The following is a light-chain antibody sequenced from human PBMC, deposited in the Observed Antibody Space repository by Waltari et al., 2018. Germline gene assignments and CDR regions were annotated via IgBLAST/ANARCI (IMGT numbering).Light chain of an antibody. CDR3: QQHSNYWT. CDR2: KAS. CDR1: QNLNNW. J-gene: IGKJ1*01. Sequence: DIQMTQSPSTLSASVGNRVTITCRASQNLNNWLDCYHQKPGKAPKLLIYKASSLESGVPSRFSGSGAGTEFTLTISSLQPDDFATYYCQQHSNYWTFGQGTKVEIK. V-gene: IGKV1-5*03.